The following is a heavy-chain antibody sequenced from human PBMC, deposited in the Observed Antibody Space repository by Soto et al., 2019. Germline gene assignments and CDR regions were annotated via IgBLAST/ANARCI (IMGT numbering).Heavy chain of an antibody. Sequence: PGESLKISCKGSGYNFTTFWIGWVRKMPGKGLEWMGIIYPGDSETKYSPDFEGQVTISADRSTNTAYLQWRSLRASDTAMYYCARLGFPGAIYFDSWGLGTLVTVS. CDR3: ARLGFPGAIYFDS. J-gene: IGHJ4*02. V-gene: IGHV5-51*01. CDR2: IYPGDSET. CDR1: GYNFTTFW.